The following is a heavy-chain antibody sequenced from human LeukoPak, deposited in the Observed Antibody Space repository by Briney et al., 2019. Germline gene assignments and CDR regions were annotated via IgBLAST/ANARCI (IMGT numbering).Heavy chain of an antibody. Sequence: SETLSLTCTVSGYSISSGYYWGWIRQPPGKGLEWIGSIYHSGSTYYNPSLKSRVTISVDTSKNQFSLKLSSVTAADTAVYYCARGSASGYDPGGWFDPWGQGTLVTVSS. CDR2: IYHSGST. D-gene: IGHD5-12*01. V-gene: IGHV4-38-2*02. CDR3: ARGSASGYDPGGWFDP. CDR1: GYSISSGYY. J-gene: IGHJ5*02.